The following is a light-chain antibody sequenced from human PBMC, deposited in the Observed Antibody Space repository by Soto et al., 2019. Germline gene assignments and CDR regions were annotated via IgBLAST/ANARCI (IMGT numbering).Light chain of an antibody. Sequence: DLQMSQSPSSLSSSVGDRVSITCRAIQDISNYLNWYQQKPGKATKLLIYDASNLETGVPSRFSGSGSGTDFTFTISSLQPEDIATYYCQQYDNLPLTFGGGTKVDIK. CDR2: DAS. J-gene: IGKJ4*01. CDR1: QDISNY. CDR3: QQYDNLPLT. V-gene: IGKV1-33*01.